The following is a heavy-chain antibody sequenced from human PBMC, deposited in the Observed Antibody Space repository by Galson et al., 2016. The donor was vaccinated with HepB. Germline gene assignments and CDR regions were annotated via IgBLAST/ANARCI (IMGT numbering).Heavy chain of an antibody. CDR3: ARSLGSTTNYGLDV. J-gene: IGHJ6*02. D-gene: IGHD1-26*01. CDR2: IHSGGAT. V-gene: IGHV3-53*01. Sequence: SLRLSCAASGFTVRSNYMHWVRQAPGKGLEWVSVIHSGGATYYAGSVVGRFSISRGNSKNTMDLHMSGLRAEDTAVYYCARSLGSTTNYGLDVWGQGTAVSVS. CDR1: GFTVRSNY.